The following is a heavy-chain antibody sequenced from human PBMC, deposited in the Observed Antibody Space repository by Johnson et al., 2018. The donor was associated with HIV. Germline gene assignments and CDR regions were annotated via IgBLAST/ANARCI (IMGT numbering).Heavy chain of an antibody. D-gene: IGHD3-10*01. V-gene: IGHV3-30-3*01. J-gene: IGHJ3*02. Sequence: VQLVESGGGVVQPGRSLRLSCAASGFTFSSYAMHWVRQAPGKGLEWVAVISYDGSNKYYADSVKGRFTISRDNSKNTLYLQMNSLRAEDTAVYYCARGLWFGELFSRAFDIWGQGTMVTVSS. CDR3: ARGLWFGELFSRAFDI. CDR2: ISYDGSNK. CDR1: GFTFSSYA.